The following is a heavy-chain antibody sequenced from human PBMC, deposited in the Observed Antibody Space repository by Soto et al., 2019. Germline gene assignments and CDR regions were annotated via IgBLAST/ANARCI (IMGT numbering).Heavy chain of an antibody. V-gene: IGHV5-51*01. CDR3: ARRSIAAQTYYYYGMDV. CDR1: GYSFTSYW. Sequence: PGESLKISCKGSGYSFTSYWIGWVRQMPGKGLEWMGIIYPGDSDTRYSPSFQGQVTISADKSISTAYLQWSSLKASGTAMYYCARRSIAAQTYYYYGMDVWGQGTTVTVSS. CDR2: IYPGDSDT. D-gene: IGHD6-6*01. J-gene: IGHJ6*02.